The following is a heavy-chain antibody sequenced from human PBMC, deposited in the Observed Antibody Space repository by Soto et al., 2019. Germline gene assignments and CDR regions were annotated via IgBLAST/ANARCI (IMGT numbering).Heavy chain of an antibody. J-gene: IGHJ3*02. CDR3: ARVIAVAGQSGDAFDI. D-gene: IGHD6-19*01. V-gene: IGHV3-30-3*01. CDR1: GFTFSSYA. Sequence: QVQLVESGGGVVQPGRSLRLSCAASGFTFSSYAMHWVRQAPGKGLEWVAVISYDGSNKYYADSVKGRFTISRDNSKNTLYLQMNSLRAEDTAVYYCARVIAVAGQSGDAFDIWGQGTMVTVSS. CDR2: ISYDGSNK.